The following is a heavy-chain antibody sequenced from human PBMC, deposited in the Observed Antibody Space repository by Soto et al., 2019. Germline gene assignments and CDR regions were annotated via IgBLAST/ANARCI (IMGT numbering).Heavy chain of an antibody. CDR1: GGSISSGGYY. CDR2: NYYSGIT. D-gene: IGHD6-6*01. J-gene: IGHJ6*02. CDR3: ARGSSIAGLYYGMDV. V-gene: IGHV4-31*01. Sequence: QVQLQESGPGLVKPSQTLSLTCTVSGGSISSGGYYWTWIRQHPGKGLEWIGYNYYSGITYYNPSLNGPVTLSLATSKNQFTLKLGSVTAADTAVYYCARGSSIAGLYYGMDVWGQGTTVTVSS.